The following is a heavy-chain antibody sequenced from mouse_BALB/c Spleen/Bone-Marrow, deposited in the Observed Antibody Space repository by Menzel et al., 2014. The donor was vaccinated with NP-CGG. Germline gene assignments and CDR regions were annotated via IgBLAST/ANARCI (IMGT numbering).Heavy chain of an antibody. V-gene: IGHV2-2*02. CDR3: AKRGGNKTPFAY. Sequence: QVQLKQSGPGLVQPSQSLSITCTVSGFSLTSYGVHWVRQSPGKGLEWLGVIWRGGSTDYNAAFISRLSISKDNSKSQVFIKMKRPQANDTAIYYRAKRGGNKTPFAYWGQGTLVTVSA. CDR2: IWRGGST. D-gene: IGHD2-1*01. CDR1: GFSLTSYG. J-gene: IGHJ3*01.